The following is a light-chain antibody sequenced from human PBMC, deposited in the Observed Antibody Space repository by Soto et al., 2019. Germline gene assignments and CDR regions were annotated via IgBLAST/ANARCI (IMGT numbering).Light chain of an antibody. CDR1: GSDIGTYNY. CDR2: DVT. V-gene: IGLV2-14*03. CDR3: KSYTSASTYV. J-gene: IGLJ1*01. Sequence: HSALTQPASVSGSPGQSITISCTGTGSDIGTYNYVSWYQHHPGKAPKFIIYDVTNRPSGVSDRFSGSKSGNTASLTISGLQAEDEADYFCKSYTSASTYVFGTGTKVTVL.